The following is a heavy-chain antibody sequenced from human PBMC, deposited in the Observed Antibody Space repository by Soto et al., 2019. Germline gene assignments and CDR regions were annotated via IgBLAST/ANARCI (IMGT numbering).Heavy chain of an antibody. CDR2: IDASGGYT. V-gene: IGHV3-23*01. J-gene: IGHJ4*02. Sequence: PGGSLRLSCAASGFPFTDYAMSWVRQAPGKGLEWVSLIDASGGYTYYADSVKGRFTISRDNSRNTLYLQMNSLRAEDTAVYYCAKDPKAGPPYYFDYWGQGSLVTVSS. CDR1: GFPFTDYA. CDR3: AKDPKAGPPYYFDY. D-gene: IGHD6-13*01.